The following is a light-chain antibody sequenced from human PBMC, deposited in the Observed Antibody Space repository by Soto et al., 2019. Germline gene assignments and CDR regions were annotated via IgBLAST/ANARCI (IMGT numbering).Light chain of an antibody. CDR2: DVS. CDR3: SSYTSSSTLVI. V-gene: IGLV2-14*03. Sequence: QSVLTQPASVSGSPGQSITISCTGTSSDVGYVSWYQQHPGKAPKLMIYDVSNRPSGVSNRFSGSKSGNTASLTISGLQAEDEADYYCSSYTSSSTLVIFGGGTKLTVL. J-gene: IGLJ2*01. CDR1: SSDVGY.